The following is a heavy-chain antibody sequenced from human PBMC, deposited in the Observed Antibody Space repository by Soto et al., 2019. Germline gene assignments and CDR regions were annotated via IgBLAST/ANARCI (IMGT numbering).Heavy chain of an antibody. D-gene: IGHD3-10*01. CDR3: TSSYGSGYRAFDY. V-gene: IGHV1-69*02. CDR1: GDTFNFYS. Sequence: QVQLVQSGAEVKRPGSSVKVSCKASGDTFNFYSINWVRQAPGLGLEWMGRVNPIVSMSNYAQKFQGRVTMTAHKSTSTAYMDLSSLRSDDTAIYYCTSSYGSGYRAFDYWGQGALVTVSS. J-gene: IGHJ4*02. CDR2: VNPIVSMS.